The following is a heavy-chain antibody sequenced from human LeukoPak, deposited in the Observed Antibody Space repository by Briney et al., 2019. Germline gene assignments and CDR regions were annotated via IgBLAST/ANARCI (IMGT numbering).Heavy chain of an antibody. CDR3: ARERGYSGYDSFYYFDY. Sequence: SETLSLTCTVSGGSISSYYWSWIRQPPGKGLEWIGYIYYSGSTNYNPYLKSRVTISVDTSKNQFSLKLSSVTAADTAVYYCARERGYSGYDSFYYFDYWGQGTLVTVSS. CDR2: IYYSGST. D-gene: IGHD5-12*01. J-gene: IGHJ4*02. CDR1: GGSISSYY. V-gene: IGHV4-59*01.